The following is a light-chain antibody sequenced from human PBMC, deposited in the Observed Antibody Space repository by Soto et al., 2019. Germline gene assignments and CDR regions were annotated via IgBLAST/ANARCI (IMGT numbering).Light chain of an antibody. CDR2: GNT. CDR3: AAWDDSLRGYG. CDR1: SSNIGRNY. Sequence: QSVLSQPPSASGTPGQRVTISCSGSSSNIGRNYIYWYQQLPGTAPKLLIYGNTQRPSGVPDRFSGSKSGTSVSLAISGLRSDDEADYYCAAWDDSLRGYGFGTGTKVTVL. V-gene: IGLV1-47*02. J-gene: IGLJ1*01.